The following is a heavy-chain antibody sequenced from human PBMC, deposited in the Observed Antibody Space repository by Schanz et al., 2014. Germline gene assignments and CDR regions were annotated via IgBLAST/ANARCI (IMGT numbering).Heavy chain of an antibody. CDR3: ARDLLVSHYDFWSGNDY. CDR2: ISGSGGST. Sequence: EVQLLESGGGLVQPGGSLRLSCVASGFTFFGSFAMSWVRQAPGKGLEWVSAISGSGGSTVYADSVKGRFTISRDNSKNTLYLQMNSLRADDTAVYYCARDLLVSHYDFWSGNDYWGQGALVTVSS. V-gene: IGHV3-23*01. CDR1: GFTFFGSFA. D-gene: IGHD3-3*01. J-gene: IGHJ4*02.